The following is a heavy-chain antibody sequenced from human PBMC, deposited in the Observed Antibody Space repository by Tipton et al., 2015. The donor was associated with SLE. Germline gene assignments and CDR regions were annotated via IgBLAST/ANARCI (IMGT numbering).Heavy chain of an antibody. CDR2: ISGSGGST. D-gene: IGHD3-22*01. CDR1: GFTFSSYA. V-gene: IGHV3-23*01. CDR3: ARDSIGFYYDSSGYYFDY. J-gene: IGHJ4*02. Sequence: LRLSCAASGFTFSSYAMSWVRQAPGKGLEWVSAISGSGGSTYYADSVKGRFTISRDNSKNTLYLQMNSLRAEDTAVYYCARDSIGFYYDSSGYYFDYWGQGTLVTVSS.